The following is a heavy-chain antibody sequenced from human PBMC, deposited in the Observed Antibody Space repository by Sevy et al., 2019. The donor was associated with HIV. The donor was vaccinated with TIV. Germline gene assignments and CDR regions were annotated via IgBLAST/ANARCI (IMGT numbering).Heavy chain of an antibody. CDR2: TYYRSKWXH. CDR1: GDSVSGNSVS. V-gene: IGHV6-1*01. CDR3: ACDFDNNGYYLX. D-gene: IGHD3-22*01. J-gene: IGHJ4*02. Sequence: KQSQTRALTCGISGDSVSGNSVSWNWIRQSPSRGLEWLGRTYYRSKWXHDYAVSVKSRLTINPDTSQNQFSLQLNSVTPEDTAVYFCACDFDNNGYYLXWGQGALVTVSS.